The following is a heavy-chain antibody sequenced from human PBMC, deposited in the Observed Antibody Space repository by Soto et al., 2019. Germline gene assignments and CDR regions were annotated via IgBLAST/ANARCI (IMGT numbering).Heavy chain of an antibody. J-gene: IGHJ5*02. D-gene: IGHD6-13*01. V-gene: IGHV3-21*01. CDR3: ARDRHSSSWYGWFDP. CDR2: ISSSSIYI. CDR1: GYTLRSYR. Sequence: HWWSMRLGCAACGYTLRSYRVDWVRQDKGKRLEFVSSISSSSIYIYYADSVKGRFTISRDNAKNSLCLQMNSLRAEDTAVYYCARDRHSSSWYGWFDPWGQPTLVTLSS.